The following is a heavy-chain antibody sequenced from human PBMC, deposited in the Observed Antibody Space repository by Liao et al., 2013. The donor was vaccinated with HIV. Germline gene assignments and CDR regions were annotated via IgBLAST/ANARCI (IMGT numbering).Heavy chain of an antibody. D-gene: IGHD3-22*01. Sequence: QVQLQESGPGLVKPSETLSLTCTVSGGSISDHYWNWIRQPAGKGLEWVGYIYYSGSTNYNPSLKSRVTISVDTSKKQFSLKLSSVTAADTAVYYCAGHSSGNPFDYWGQGTLVTVSS. CDR2: IYYSGST. CDR3: AGHSSGNPFDY. CDR1: GGSISDHY. J-gene: IGHJ4*02. V-gene: IGHV4-59*08.